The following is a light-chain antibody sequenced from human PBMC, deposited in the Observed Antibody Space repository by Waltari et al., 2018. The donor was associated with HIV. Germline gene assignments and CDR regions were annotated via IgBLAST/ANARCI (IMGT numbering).Light chain of an antibody. CDR1: SGHTSYA. CDR2: VNSDGSL. Sequence: QLVLTQSPSASASLGASVKFTCTLDSGHTSYAIAWPQQQPEKGPRYLMKVNSDGSLMKGDGTPDRFSGSSSGAERYLTISSLQSEDEADYYCQTWGAGFQVFGGGTKVTVL. V-gene: IGLV4-69*01. J-gene: IGLJ2*01. CDR3: QTWGAGFQV.